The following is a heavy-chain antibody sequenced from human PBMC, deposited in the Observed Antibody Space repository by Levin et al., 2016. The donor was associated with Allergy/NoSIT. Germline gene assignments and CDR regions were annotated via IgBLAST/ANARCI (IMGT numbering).Heavy chain of an antibody. CDR3: AKDRDGGAYYYYYYGMDV. D-gene: IGHD4-23*01. CDR1: GFTFSSYG. CDR2: ISYDGSNK. Sequence: GESLKISCAASGFTFSSYGMHWVRQAPGKGLEWVAVISYDGSNKYYADSVKGRFTISRDNSKNTLYLQMNSLRAEDTAVYYCAKDRDGGAYYYYYYGMDVWGQGTTVTVSS. V-gene: IGHV3-30*18. J-gene: IGHJ6*02.